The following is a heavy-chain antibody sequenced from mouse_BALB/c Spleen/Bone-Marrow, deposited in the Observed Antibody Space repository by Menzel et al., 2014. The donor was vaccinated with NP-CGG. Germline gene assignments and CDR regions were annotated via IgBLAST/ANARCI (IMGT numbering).Heavy chain of an antibody. CDR2: INSGDSN. CDR1: GFTFGSYA. D-gene: IGHD2-4*01. V-gene: IGHV5-6-5*01. J-gene: IGHJ2*01. CDR3: ARSTMITTGNYFDY. Sequence: EVMLVESGGGLVKPGGSLKLSCAASGFTFGSYAMSWVRQTPEKRLEWVASINSGDSNYYPDSVKGRFTISRDNGGNILYLQMSSLRSEDTAMYYCARSTMITTGNYFDYWGQGTTLTVSS.